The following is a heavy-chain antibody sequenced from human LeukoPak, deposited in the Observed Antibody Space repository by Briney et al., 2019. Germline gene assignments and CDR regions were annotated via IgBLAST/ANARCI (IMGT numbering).Heavy chain of an antibody. CDR2: INPNSSGT. D-gene: IGHD6-6*01. CDR1: GYTFTGYY. V-gene: IGHV1-2*02. Sequence: ASVKVSCKASGYTFTGYYMHWVRQAPGQGLEWMGWINPNSSGTNYAQKFQGRVTMTRDTSISTAYMELSRLRSDDTAVYYCARDSGAARPTDYWGQGTLVTVSS. CDR3: ARDSGAARPTDY. J-gene: IGHJ4*02.